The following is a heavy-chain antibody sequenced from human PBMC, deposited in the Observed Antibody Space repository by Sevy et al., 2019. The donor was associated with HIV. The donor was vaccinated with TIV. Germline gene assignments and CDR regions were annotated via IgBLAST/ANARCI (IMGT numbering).Heavy chain of an antibody. CDR2: IKQDGSEK. J-gene: IGHJ6*02. V-gene: IGHV3-7*01. CDR1: GFTFNSYW. Sequence: GGSLRLSCAASGFTFNSYWMSWVRQAPGKGLEWXANIKQDGSEKYYVDSVKGRFTISRDNSQNSLFLQMNTLRAEDTAVYYCAREGSPYDTYYYYYGMDVWGQGTTVTVSS. CDR3: AREGSPYDTYYYYYGMDV. D-gene: IGHD5-12*01.